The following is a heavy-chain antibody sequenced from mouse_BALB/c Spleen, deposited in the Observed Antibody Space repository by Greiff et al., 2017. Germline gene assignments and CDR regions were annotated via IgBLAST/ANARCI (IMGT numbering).Heavy chain of an antibody. V-gene: IGHV1-87*01. CDR2: IYPGDGDT. D-gene: IGHD2-14*01. CDR1: GYTFTSYW. Sequence: VQLQQSGAELARPGASVKLSCKASGYTFTSYWMQWVKQRPGQGLEWIGAIYPGDGDTRYTQKFKGKATLTADKSSSTAYMQLSSLASEDSAVYYCARDRYPYAMDYWGQGTSVTVSS. J-gene: IGHJ4*01. CDR3: ARDRYPYAMDY.